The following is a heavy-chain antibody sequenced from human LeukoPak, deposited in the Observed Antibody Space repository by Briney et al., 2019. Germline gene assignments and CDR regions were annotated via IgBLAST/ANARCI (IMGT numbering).Heavy chain of an antibody. CDR1: GFTFRSYG. Sequence: GRSLRLSCAASGFTFRSYGMHWVRQAPGKGLEWVAVISYDGSNKYYADSVKGRFTISRDNSMNTLYLQMNSLRIEDTAVYYCAKDGDQGAIVVVPAAFDYWGQGTLVTVSS. D-gene: IGHD2-2*01. J-gene: IGHJ4*02. CDR3: AKDGDQGAIVVVPAAFDY. V-gene: IGHV3-30*18. CDR2: ISYDGSNK.